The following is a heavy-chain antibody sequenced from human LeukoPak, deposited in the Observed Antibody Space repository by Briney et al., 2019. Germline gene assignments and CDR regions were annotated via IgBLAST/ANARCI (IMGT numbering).Heavy chain of an antibody. CDR3: ARESEHSVSQVDFDL. J-gene: IGHJ3*01. D-gene: IGHD2-15*01. Sequence: GGSLRLSCAASGFTFSNYEMNWVRQAPGKGLEWISHISNIGDIIHYADSVEGRFTISRDNAKNSLYLQMNSLRAEDTAVYYCARESEHSVSQVDFDLWGQGTMVTVSS. CDR1: GFTFSNYE. CDR2: ISNIGDII. V-gene: IGHV3-48*03.